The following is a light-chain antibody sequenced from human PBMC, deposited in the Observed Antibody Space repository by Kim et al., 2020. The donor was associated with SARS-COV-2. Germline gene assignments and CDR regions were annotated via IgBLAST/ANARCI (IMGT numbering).Light chain of an antibody. CDR3: NSGDSSGNHLGYV. V-gene: IGLV3-19*01. J-gene: IGLJ1*01. Sequence: SSELTQDPAVSVALGQTVRITCQGDSLASYYASWYQQKPGQAPVLVIYGKNNRPSGIPDRFSGSNSGNTASLTITGAQAEDEADYYCNSGDSSGNHLGYVFGTGTKVTVL. CDR2: GKN. CDR1: SLASYY.